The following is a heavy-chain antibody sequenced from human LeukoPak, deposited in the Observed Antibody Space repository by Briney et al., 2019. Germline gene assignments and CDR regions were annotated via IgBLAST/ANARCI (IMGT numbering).Heavy chain of an antibody. J-gene: IGHJ3*02. CDR2: ISSNGGST. V-gene: IGHV3-64*01. D-gene: IGHD3-9*01. Sequence: GGSLRLSCAASGFTFSTYAMHWVRHDPGKGLESVSAISSNGGSTYYANSVKGRFTISRDNSKNTLYLQMGSLRAVDMALYYCARNGGDILDEDAFDIWGQGTMVTVSS. CDR1: GFTFSTYA. CDR3: ARNGGDILDEDAFDI.